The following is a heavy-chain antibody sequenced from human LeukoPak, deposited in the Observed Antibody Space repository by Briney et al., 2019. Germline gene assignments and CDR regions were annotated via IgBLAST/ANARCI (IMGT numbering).Heavy chain of an antibody. V-gene: IGHV1-18*01. Sequence: ASVKVSCKASGYTFTSYGISWVRQAPGQGLEWMGWISAYNGNTNYAQKLQGRVTMTTDTSTSTAYVELRSLRSDDTAVYYCARWYYDILTGYYAPNWFDPWGQGTLVTVSS. CDR1: GYTFTSYG. J-gene: IGHJ5*02. CDR2: ISAYNGNT. D-gene: IGHD3-9*01. CDR3: ARWYYDILTGYYAPNWFDP.